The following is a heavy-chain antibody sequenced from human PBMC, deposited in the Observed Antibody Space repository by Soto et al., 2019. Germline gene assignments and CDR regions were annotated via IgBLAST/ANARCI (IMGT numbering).Heavy chain of an antibody. CDR3: ARDRGIAAAHYGMDV. CDR1: GGSISSGDYY. J-gene: IGHJ6*02. Sequence: SETLSLTCTVSGGSISSGDYYWSWLRQPPGKGLEWIGYIYYSGSTYYNPSLKSRVTISVDTSKNQFSLKLSSVTAADTAVYYCARDRGIAAAHYGMDVWGQGTTVTVSS. V-gene: IGHV4-30-4*01. D-gene: IGHD6-13*01. CDR2: IYYSGST.